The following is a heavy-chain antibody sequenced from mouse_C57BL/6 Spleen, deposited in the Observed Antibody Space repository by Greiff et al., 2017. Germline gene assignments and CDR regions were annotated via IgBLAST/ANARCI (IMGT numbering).Heavy chain of an antibody. CDR2: IDPSDSYT. D-gene: IGHD1-1*01. CDR1: GYTFTRYW. J-gene: IGHJ1*03. Sequence: VQLQQSGAELVMPGASVKLSCKASGYTFTRYWMHWVKQRPGQGLEWIGEIDPSDSYTNYNQKFKGKSTLTVDKSSSTSYMQLSSLTSEDSAVYYCARYNYGSSYRYFDVWGTGTTVTVSS. CDR3: ARYNYGSSYRYFDV. V-gene: IGHV1-69*01.